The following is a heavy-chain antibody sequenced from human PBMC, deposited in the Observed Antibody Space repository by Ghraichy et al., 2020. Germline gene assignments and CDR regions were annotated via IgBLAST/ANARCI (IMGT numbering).Heavy chain of an antibody. CDR3: AGGGNSVHPASDY. D-gene: IGHD4-23*01. J-gene: IGHJ4*02. Sequence: SQTLSLTCTVSGVSVSDYYWHWVRQPPGKGLEWIGYVYVVGTTNYNPSLQSRVTIPLDTSKNQFSLKLTSVTAADTAVYYCAGGGNSVHPASDYWGQGSLVTVSS. V-gene: IGHV4-59*02. CDR2: VYVVGTT. CDR1: GVSVSDYY.